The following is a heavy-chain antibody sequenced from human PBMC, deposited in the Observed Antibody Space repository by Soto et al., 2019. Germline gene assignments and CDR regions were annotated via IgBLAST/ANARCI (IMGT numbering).Heavy chain of an antibody. CDR3: AKDKQGGTYFSGLDY. D-gene: IGHD1-26*01. Sequence: AGGSLRLSCAASGFSFGSYAVHCVRQLPGKGLEWVSGITRNSGNKAYADSVKGRFIVSRDDAKNSLYLQMNSLRPEDTALYYCAKDKQGGTYFSGLDYWGQGTLVTVSS. J-gene: IGHJ4*02. CDR1: GFSFGSYA. CDR2: ITRNSGNK. V-gene: IGHV3-9*01.